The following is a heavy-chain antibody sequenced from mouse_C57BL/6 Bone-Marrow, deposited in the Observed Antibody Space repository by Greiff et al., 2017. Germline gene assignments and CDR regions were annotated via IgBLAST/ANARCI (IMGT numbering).Heavy chain of an antibody. CDR3: TRGYNFECAMDN. V-gene: IGHV1-39*01. Sequence: VQLMQSGPELVKPGASVQISCKASGYSFTDYYMNWVKQSNGKSLEWIGVINPNYGTTSYNQKFTGKATLTVDTSSSTAYMQLNSLTSEDSAVYYGTRGYNFECAMDNWGQGTAVTVSS. CDR2: INPNYGTT. D-gene: IGHD2-12*01. J-gene: IGHJ4*01. CDR1: GYSFTDYY.